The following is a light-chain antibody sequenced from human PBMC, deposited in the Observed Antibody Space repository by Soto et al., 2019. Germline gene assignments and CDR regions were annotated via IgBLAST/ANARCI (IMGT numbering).Light chain of an antibody. V-gene: IGKV3-11*01. CDR1: QSISDS. Sequence: EIVLTQSPATLSLSPGESATLSCRASQSISDSLGWYQQKPGQAPRLLIFTASNRATGIPARFSASGSGTDFTLTISSLEPEDFAVYYCQQRYNWPLTFGGGTKVEIK. CDR3: QQRYNWPLT. CDR2: TAS. J-gene: IGKJ4*01.